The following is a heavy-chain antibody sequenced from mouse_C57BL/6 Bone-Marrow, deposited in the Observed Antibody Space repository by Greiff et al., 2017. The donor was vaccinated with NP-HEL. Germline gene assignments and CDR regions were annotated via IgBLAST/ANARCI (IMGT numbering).Heavy chain of an antibody. D-gene: IGHD2-4*01. J-gene: IGHJ3*01. CDR2: IYPSDSET. CDR1: GYTFTSYW. Sequence: QVQLQQSGAELVRPGSSVKLSCKASGYTFTSYWMDWVKQRPGQGLEWIGNIYPSDSETHYNQKFKDKATLTVDKSSSTAYMQLSSLTSEDSAVYYCALIYYDYDGPWFAYWGQGTLVTVSA. V-gene: IGHV1-61*01. CDR3: ALIYYDYDGPWFAY.